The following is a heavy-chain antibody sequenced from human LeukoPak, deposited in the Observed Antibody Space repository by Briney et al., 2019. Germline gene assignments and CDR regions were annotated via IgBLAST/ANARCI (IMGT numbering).Heavy chain of an antibody. CDR3: ARDTEGYIYGYYYYGMDV. D-gene: IGHD5-18*01. CDR1: GFTFDDYA. J-gene: IGHJ6*02. Sequence: GGSLRLSCAASGFTFDDYAMHWARQAQGKGLEWVSIISGDSHRTFYADSVKGRFTIARDNSKNSLYLQMNSLRNDDTALYYCARDTEGYIYGYYYYGMDVWGQGTTVTVSS. V-gene: IGHV3-43*02. CDR2: ISGDSHRT.